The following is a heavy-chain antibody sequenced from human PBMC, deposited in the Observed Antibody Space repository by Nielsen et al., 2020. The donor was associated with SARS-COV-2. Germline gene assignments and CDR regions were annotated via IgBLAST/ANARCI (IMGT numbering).Heavy chain of an antibody. Sequence: ASVKVSCKASGYTFTGYYMHWVRQAPGQGLEWMGWINPNSGGTNYAQKFQGWVTMTRDTSISTAYMELSRLRSDDTAVYYCARDGGLIYYYYYYGMDVWGQGTTVTVSS. CDR1: GYTFTGYY. CDR2: INPNSGGT. J-gene: IGHJ6*02. D-gene: IGHD2-21*01. V-gene: IGHV1-2*04. CDR3: ARDGGLIYYYYYYGMDV.